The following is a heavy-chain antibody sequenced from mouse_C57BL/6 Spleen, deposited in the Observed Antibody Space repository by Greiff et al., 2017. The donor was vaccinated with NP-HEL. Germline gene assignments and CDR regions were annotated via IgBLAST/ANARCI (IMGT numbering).Heavy chain of an antibody. Sequence: QVQLQQSGPELVKPGASVKISCKASGYAFSSSWMNWVKQRPGKGLEWIGRIYPGDGDTNYNGKFKGKATLTADKSSSTAYMQLSSLTSEDSAVYFCASPSRIYESAMDYWGQGTSVTVSS. V-gene: IGHV1-82*01. CDR1: GYAFSSSW. CDR3: ASPSRIYESAMDY. D-gene: IGHD1-1*01. CDR2: IYPGDGDT. J-gene: IGHJ4*01.